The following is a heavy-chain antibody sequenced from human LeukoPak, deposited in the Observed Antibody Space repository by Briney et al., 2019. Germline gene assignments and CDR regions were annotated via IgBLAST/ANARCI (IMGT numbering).Heavy chain of an antibody. CDR3: AREDFWSGYNY. CDR1: GGTFSSYT. V-gene: IGHV1-69*04. CDR2: IIPILGIA. J-gene: IGHJ4*02. D-gene: IGHD3-3*01. Sequence: SVKASCKASGGTFSSYTISWVRQAPGQGLEWMGRIIPILGIANYAQKFQGRVTITADKSTSTAYMELSSLRSEDTAVYYCAREDFWSGYNYWGQGTLVTVSS.